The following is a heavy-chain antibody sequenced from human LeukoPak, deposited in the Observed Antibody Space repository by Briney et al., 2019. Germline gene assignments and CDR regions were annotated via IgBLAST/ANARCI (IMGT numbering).Heavy chain of an antibody. J-gene: IGHJ4*02. V-gene: IGHV1-69*13. CDR2: IIPIFGTA. CDR3: ARGSAMVRGVFDY. Sequence: SVKVSCKASGGTFSSYAISWVRQAPGQGLEWMGGIIPIFGTANYAQKFQGRVTITADESTSTAYMELSSLRSEDTAVYYCARGSAMVRGVFDYWGQGTLVTVSS. CDR1: GGTFSSYA. D-gene: IGHD3-10*01.